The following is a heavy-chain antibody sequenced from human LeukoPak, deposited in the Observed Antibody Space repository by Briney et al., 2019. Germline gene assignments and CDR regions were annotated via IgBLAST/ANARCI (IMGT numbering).Heavy chain of an antibody. D-gene: IGHD3-22*01. CDR3: ARGPRYYYDRSGYHF. CDR2: INPDTGGT. CDR1: GYTFTDHY. V-gene: IGHV1-2*02. J-gene: IGHJ4*02. Sequence: ASVKVSCKASGYTFTDHYMHWVRQAPGQGLEWMGWINPDTGGTNYAQNFQGSITMTRDTSISTAYMELNRLRSDDTAVYYCARGPRYYYDRSGYHFWGQGTLVTVSS.